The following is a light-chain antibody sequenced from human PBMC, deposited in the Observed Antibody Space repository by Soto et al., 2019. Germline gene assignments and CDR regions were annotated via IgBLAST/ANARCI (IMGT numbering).Light chain of an antibody. CDR3: QQNGSCPPSWT. Sequence: ETVFTQAPGTLPLSPGVRATLFCRASQSVSSSYLAWYQQKPGQAPRLLIYGASSRATGIPDRFSDNGSGTDFTLTISRLEPEDFAVYYCQQNGSCPPSWTFGQGTKVDIK. CDR1: QSVSSSY. CDR2: GAS. V-gene: IGKV3-20*01. J-gene: IGKJ1*01.